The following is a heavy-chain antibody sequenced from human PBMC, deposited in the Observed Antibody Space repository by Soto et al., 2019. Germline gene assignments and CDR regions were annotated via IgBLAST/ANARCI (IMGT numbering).Heavy chain of an antibody. Sequence: PGGSLRLSCAASGFTFSDYAMSWVRQAPGKGLEWVSAISASGGSTYYADSVKGRFTISRDNSKNTLYVQMNSLRAEDTAVYYCAREGGGVYCSGGSCYGRYFDFWGQGTRVTVSS. CDR3: AREGGGVYCSGGSCYGRYFDF. J-gene: IGHJ4*02. D-gene: IGHD2-15*01. CDR2: ISASGGST. V-gene: IGHV3-23*01. CDR1: GFTFSDYA.